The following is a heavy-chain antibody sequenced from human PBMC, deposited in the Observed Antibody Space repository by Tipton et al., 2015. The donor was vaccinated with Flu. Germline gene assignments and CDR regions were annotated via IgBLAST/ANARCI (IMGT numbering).Heavy chain of an antibody. Sequence: TLSLTCTVSGGSISSSSYYWGWIRQPPGKGLEWIGSIYYSGSTYYNPSLKSRVTMSVDTSKNQFSLKLSSVTAADTAVYYCARIVSRGRYCSSTSCYVRDYWGQGTLVTVSS. V-gene: IGHV4-39*07. D-gene: IGHD2-2*01. CDR1: GGSISSSSYY. CDR2: IYYSGST. CDR3: ARIVSRGRYCSSTSCYVRDY. J-gene: IGHJ4*02.